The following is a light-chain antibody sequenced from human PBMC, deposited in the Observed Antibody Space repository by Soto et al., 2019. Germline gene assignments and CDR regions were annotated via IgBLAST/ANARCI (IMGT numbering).Light chain of an antibody. V-gene: IGKV3-15*01. CDR2: DTS. CDR1: QSVSGN. Sequence: EIVMTQSPATLSVSPGKRATLSFRASQSVSGNLAWYQHKPGQTPRLLIYDTSTRATGVPTRFSGSRSGAEFTLTINSLQSEDFAVYYCQPYNNWPLTFGGGTKVDIK. CDR3: QPYNNWPLT. J-gene: IGKJ4*01.